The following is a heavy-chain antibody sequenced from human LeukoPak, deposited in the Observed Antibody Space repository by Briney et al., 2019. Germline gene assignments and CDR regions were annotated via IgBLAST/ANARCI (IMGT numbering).Heavy chain of an antibody. D-gene: IGHD2-15*01. V-gene: IGHV1-69*13. Sequence: GASVKVSCKASGGTFISYAISWVRQAPGQGREWRGGIIPIFGKANYAQKFQCRVTITADESTSTAYMELSSLRSEDTAVYYCARDRRAYCSGGSCYSPLDYWGQGTLVTVSS. CDR1: GGTFISYA. CDR2: IIPIFGKA. J-gene: IGHJ4*02. CDR3: ARDRRAYCSGGSCYSPLDY.